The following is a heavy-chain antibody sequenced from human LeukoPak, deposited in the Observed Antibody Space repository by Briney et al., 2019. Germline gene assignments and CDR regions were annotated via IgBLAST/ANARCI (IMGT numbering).Heavy chain of an antibody. CDR3: ARERQGDTDY. Sequence: GGSLRLSCAASGFTFSSYAMSWVRQAPGKGLEWVSAISGSGGSTYYADSVKGRFTISRDNAKNSLYLQMNSLRAEDTAVYYCARERQGDTDYWGQGTLVTVSS. CDR2: ISGSGGST. V-gene: IGHV3-23*01. CDR1: GFTFSSYA. J-gene: IGHJ4*02. D-gene: IGHD2-21*02.